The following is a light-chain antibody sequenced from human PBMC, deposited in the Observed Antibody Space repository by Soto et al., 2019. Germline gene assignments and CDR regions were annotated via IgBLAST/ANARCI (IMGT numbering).Light chain of an antibody. J-gene: IGKJ1*01. CDR3: QQYNNWPQT. CDR2: GAS. CDR1: QSVSSN. Sequence: EIVMTQSPATLSVSPGERATLSCRASQSVSSNLAWYQQKPGQPPRILIYGASTRATGIPARFSGSGSGTEFTLTISRLQSEDFEVYYCQQYNNWPQTFGQGTKVDIK. V-gene: IGKV3-15*01.